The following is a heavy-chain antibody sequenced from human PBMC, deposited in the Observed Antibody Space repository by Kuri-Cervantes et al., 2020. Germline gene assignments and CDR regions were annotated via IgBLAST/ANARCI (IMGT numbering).Heavy chain of an antibody. CDR3: ARDLAVVVGAPDLATYYYYYYMDV. Sequence: ASVKVSCKASGGTLSSNTFNWVRQAPGQGLEWMGIINPRDGSTSYAQNFQGRVTMTRDTSTSTVYMELTSLRSEDTAVYHCARDLAVVVGAPDLATYYYYYYMDVWGEGTSVTVSS. CDR2: INPRDGST. J-gene: IGHJ6*03. D-gene: IGHD2-2*01. CDR1: GGTLSSNT. V-gene: IGHV1-46*01.